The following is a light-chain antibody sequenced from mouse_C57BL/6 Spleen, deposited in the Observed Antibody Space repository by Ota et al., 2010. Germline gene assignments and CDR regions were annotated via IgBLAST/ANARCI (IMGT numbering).Light chain of an antibody. CDR3: QNDYSYPLT. CDR2: WAS. J-gene: IGKJ5*01. CDR1: QSLLNSGNQKNY. V-gene: IGKV8-19*01. Sequence: DIVMTQSPSSLTVTAGEKVTMSCKSSQSLLNSGNQKNYLTWYQQKPGQPPKLLIYWASTRESGVPDRFTGSGSGTDFTLTISSVQAEDLAVYYCQNDYSYPLT.